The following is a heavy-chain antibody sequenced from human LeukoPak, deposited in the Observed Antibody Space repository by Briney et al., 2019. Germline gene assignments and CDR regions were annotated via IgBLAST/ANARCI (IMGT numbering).Heavy chain of an antibody. CDR2: IIPIFGTA. Sequence: GASVKVSCKASGGTFSSYAISWVRQAPGQGLEWMGGIIPIFGTANYAQKFQGRVTITADKSTSTAYMELSSLRSEDTAVYYCARDKCGSGSCRVGHWFDPWGQGTLVTVSS. CDR3: ARDKCGSGSCRVGHWFDP. J-gene: IGHJ5*02. V-gene: IGHV1-69*06. CDR1: GGTFSSYA. D-gene: IGHD3-10*01.